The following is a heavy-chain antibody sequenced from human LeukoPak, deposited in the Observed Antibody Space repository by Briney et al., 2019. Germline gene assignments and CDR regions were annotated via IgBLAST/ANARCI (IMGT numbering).Heavy chain of an antibody. Sequence: GRSLRLSCAASGFTFSSYCMHWVRQALGKGLEWVAVISYDGSNKYYADSVKGRFTISRDNSKSTLYLQMNSLRAEDTAVYYCAAGDGYNYVDYLDYWGQGTLVTVSS. CDR1: GFTFSSYC. D-gene: IGHD5-24*01. CDR3: AAGDGYNYVDYLDY. J-gene: IGHJ4*02. CDR2: ISYDGSNK. V-gene: IGHV3-30*03.